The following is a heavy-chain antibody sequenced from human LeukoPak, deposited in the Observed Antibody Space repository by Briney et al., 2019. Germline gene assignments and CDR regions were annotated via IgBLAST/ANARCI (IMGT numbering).Heavy chain of an antibody. CDR2: ISGGGHNT. J-gene: IGHJ4*02. Sequence: GGSLRLSCAASGFTFSSYALSWVRQAPGKGLEWVSVISGGGHNTYYADSVKGRFTISRDNSKNTLYLHMNSLRAEDTAVYYCAKDRTSWYYPFDYWGQGTLVTVSS. CDR1: GFTFSSYA. D-gene: IGHD6-13*01. V-gene: IGHV3-23*01. CDR3: AKDRTSWYYPFDY.